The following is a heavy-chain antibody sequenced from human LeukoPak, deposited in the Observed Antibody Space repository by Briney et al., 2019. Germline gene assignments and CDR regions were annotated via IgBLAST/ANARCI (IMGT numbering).Heavy chain of an antibody. Sequence: GGSLRLSCAASGFTFSSYSTNWVRQAPGKGLEWVSSISSSSSYIYYADSVKGRFTISRDNAKNSLYLQMNSLRAEDTAVYYCARDYYTVTTSGVDYWGQGTLVTVSS. D-gene: IGHD4-11*01. J-gene: IGHJ4*02. CDR3: ARDYYTVTTSGVDY. CDR1: GFTFSSYS. V-gene: IGHV3-21*01. CDR2: ISSSSSYI.